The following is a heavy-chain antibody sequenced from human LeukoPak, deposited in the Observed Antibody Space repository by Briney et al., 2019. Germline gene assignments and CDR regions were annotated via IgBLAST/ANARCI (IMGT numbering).Heavy chain of an antibody. CDR1: GFTVSSNY. CDR3: TTRGGSFSIFDY. Sequence: GGSLRLSCAASGFTVSSNYMSWVRQAPGKGLEWAGRIKSKTDGGTTDYAAPVKGRFTISRDDSKNTLYLQMNSLKTEDTAVYYCTTRGGSFSIFDYWGQGTLVTVSS. V-gene: IGHV3-15*01. D-gene: IGHD1-26*01. CDR2: IKSKTDGGTT. J-gene: IGHJ4*02.